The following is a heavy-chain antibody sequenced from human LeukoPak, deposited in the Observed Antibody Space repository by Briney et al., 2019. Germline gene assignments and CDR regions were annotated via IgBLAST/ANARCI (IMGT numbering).Heavy chain of an antibody. Sequence: GASVKVSCKASGYTFTSYYMHWVRQAPGQGLEWMGIINPSGGSASYAQKFQGRVTMTRDTSTSTVYMELSSLRSEDTAVYYCAKDPRLVSWSDYWGQGTLVTVSS. CDR1: GYTFTSYY. V-gene: IGHV1-46*01. CDR2: INPSGGSA. J-gene: IGHJ4*02. D-gene: IGHD6-13*01. CDR3: AKDPRLVSWSDY.